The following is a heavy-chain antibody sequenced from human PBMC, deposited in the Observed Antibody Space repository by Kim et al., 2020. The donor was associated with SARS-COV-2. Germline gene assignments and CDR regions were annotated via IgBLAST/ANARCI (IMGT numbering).Heavy chain of an antibody. D-gene: IGHD5-12*01. V-gene: IGHV3-33*01. CDR3: ARDPITPWAADAFDI. CDR2: IWYDGSNK. Sequence: GGSLRLSCAASGFTFSSYGMHWVRQAPGKGLEWVAVIWYDGSNKYYADSVKDRFTISRDNSKNTLYLQMNSLRAEDTAVYYCARDPITPWAADAFDIWGQGTMVTVSS. CDR1: GFTFSSYG. J-gene: IGHJ3*02.